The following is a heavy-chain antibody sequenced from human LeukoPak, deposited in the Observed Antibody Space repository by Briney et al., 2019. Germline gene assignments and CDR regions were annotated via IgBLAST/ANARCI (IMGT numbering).Heavy chain of an antibody. CDR1: GGSVSSGGYY. V-gene: IGHV4-39*02. CDR2: VYYGRSP. D-gene: IGHD6-25*01. J-gene: IGHJ4*02. CDR3: ARSSGTGTLSY. Sequence: SETLSLTCTVSGGSVSSGGYYWAWIRQPPGKGLEWIGSVYYGRSPYFNPSLESQATISVDTSKNHFSLKMSSVTAADTAVYYCARSSGTGTLSYWGQGTLVTVSS.